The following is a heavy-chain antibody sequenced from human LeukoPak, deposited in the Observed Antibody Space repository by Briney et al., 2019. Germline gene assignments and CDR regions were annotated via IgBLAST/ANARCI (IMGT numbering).Heavy chain of an antibody. V-gene: IGHV1-2*06. CDR1: GYTFTGYY. Sequence: GASVKVSCKASGYTFTGYYMHWVRQAPGQGLEWMGRINPNSGGTNYAQKFQGRVTMTRDTSTDTAYMELSSLRSEDTAVYYCATSADYYDSSDYWGQGTLVTVSS. D-gene: IGHD3-22*01. J-gene: IGHJ4*02. CDR2: INPNSGGT. CDR3: ATSADYYDSSDY.